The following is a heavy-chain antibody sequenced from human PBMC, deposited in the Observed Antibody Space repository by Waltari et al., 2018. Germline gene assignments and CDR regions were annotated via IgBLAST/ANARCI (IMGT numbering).Heavy chain of an antibody. J-gene: IGHJ6*02. V-gene: IGHV3-53*01. CDR3: ARGIGMGLYYYYYGMDV. Sequence: EVQLVESGGGLIQPGGSLRLSCAASGFTVSSNSMSWVRQAPGKGLGWVSVIYSGGSTYYADSVKGRFTISRDNSKNTLYLQMNSLRAEDTAVYYCARGIGMGLYYYYYGMDVWGQGTTVTVSS. CDR1: GFTVSSNS. D-gene: IGHD1-26*01. CDR2: IYSGGST.